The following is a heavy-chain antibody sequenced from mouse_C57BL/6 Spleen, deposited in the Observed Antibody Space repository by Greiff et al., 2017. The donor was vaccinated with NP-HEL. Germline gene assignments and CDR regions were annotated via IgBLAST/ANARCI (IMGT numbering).Heavy chain of an antibody. V-gene: IGHV1-82*01. CDR3: ARSGYGYPFAY. Sequence: VKLQESGPELVKPGASVKISCKASGYAFSSSWMNWVKQRPGKGLEWIGRIYPGDGDTNYNGKFKGKATLTADKSSSTAYMQLSSLTSEDSAVYFCARSGYGYPFAYWGQGTLVTVSA. CDR1: GYAFSSSW. J-gene: IGHJ3*01. CDR2: IYPGDGDT. D-gene: IGHD2-2*01.